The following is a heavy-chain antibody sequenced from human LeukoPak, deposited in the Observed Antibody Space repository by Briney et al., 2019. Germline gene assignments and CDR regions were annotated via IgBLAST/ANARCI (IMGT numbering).Heavy chain of an antibody. D-gene: IGHD4-23*01. CDR3: ARGVTVGDFVNWFDP. J-gene: IGHJ5*02. Sequence: SETLSLTCTVSGGSISSYYWSRIRQPPGKGLEWIGYIYYSGSTNYNPSLKSRVTISVDTSKNQFSLKLSSVTAADTAVYYCARGVTVGDFVNWFDPWGQGTLVTVSS. CDR2: IYYSGST. V-gene: IGHV4-59*01. CDR1: GGSISSYY.